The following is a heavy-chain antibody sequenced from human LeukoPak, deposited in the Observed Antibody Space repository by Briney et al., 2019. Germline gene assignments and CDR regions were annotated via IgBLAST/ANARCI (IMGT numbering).Heavy chain of an antibody. Sequence: SETLSLTCTVSGYSISSGYYWGWIRQPPGKGLEWIGSIYHSGSTYYNPSLKSRLTISLDESKNQFSLKLSSVTAADTAVYYCASDYAVHWFDPWGQGTLVTVSS. D-gene: IGHD4-17*01. J-gene: IGHJ5*02. CDR1: GYSISSGYY. CDR3: ASDYAVHWFDP. V-gene: IGHV4-38-2*02. CDR2: IYHSGST.